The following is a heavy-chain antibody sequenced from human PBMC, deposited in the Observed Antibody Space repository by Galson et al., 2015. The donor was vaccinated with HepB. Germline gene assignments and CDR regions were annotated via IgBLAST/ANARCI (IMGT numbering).Heavy chain of an antibody. CDR3: ARDGEYWYFDL. CDR2: IIPILGIP. V-gene: IGHV1-69*10. Sequence: SVKVSCKASGGTFNSYAFSWVRQAPGQGLEWMGGIIPILGIPNYAQKFQGRVTITADTSTSTAYMELSSLRSEDTAVYYCARDGEYWYFDLWGRGTLVDVTS. J-gene: IGHJ2*01. CDR1: GGTFNSYA. D-gene: IGHD3-10*01.